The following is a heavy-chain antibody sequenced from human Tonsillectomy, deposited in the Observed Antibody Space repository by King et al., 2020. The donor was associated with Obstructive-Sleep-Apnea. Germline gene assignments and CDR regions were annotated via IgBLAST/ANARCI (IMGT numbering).Heavy chain of an antibody. CDR1: GFTFSASA. V-gene: IGHV3-73*01. CDR3: TRHKWGHDFWLSYGLDV. J-gene: IGHJ6*02. Sequence: VQLVESGGGLVQPGGSPRLSCAASGFTFSASAMHWVRQASGKGLEWVGRIRTTSNSYATSYGASVKGRFTISRDDSKNTAYLQMTSLKTEDTAVYYCTRHKWGHDFWLSYGLDVWGQGTTVTVSS. D-gene: IGHD3-3*01. CDR2: IRTTSNSYAT.